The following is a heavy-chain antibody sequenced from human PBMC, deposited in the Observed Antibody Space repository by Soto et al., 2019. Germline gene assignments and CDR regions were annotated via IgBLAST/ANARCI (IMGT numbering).Heavy chain of an antibody. CDR2: IYYSGST. D-gene: IGHD3-10*01. CDR3: AKRHGLGVATLDAFDI. Sequence: SETLSLTCTVSGGSISSYYWSWIRQPPGKGLEWIGYIYYSGSTNYNPSLKSRVTISVDTSKNQFSLKLSSVTAADTGVCYCAKRHGLGVATLDAFDIWGQGTMVTVSS. V-gene: IGHV4-59*01. CDR1: GGSISSYY. J-gene: IGHJ3*02.